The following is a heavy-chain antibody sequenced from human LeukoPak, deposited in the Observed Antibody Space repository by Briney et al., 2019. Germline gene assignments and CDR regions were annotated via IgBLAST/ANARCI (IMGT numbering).Heavy chain of an antibody. CDR1: GFTFSSYA. V-gene: IGHV4-39*01. CDR2: VYYSGST. CDR3: ATMLSYYYYGMDV. D-gene: IGHD2-8*01. Sequence: GSLRLSCAASGFTFSSYAMSWVRQPPGKGLEWIGSVYYSGSTYYNPSLKSRVTISVDTSKNQFSLKLSSVTAADTAVYYCATMLSYYYYGMDVWGQGTTVTVSS. J-gene: IGHJ6*02.